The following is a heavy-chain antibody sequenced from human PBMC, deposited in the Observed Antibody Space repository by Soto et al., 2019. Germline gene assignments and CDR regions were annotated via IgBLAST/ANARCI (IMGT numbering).Heavy chain of an antibody. CDR1: GFTFTSSA. CDR2: IVVGSGNT. V-gene: IGHV1-58*01. Sequence: VSFRASGFTFTSSAVQWVRQARGQRLEWIGWIVVGSGNTNYAQKFQERVTITRDMSTSTAYMELSSLRSEDTAVYYCAAKLEVVPFDYWGQGTLVTVSS. J-gene: IGHJ4*02. D-gene: IGHD1-1*01. CDR3: AAKLEVVPFDY.